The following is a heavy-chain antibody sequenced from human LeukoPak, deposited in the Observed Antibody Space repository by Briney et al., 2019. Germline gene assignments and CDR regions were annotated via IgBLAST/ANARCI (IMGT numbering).Heavy chain of an antibody. Sequence: SETLSLTCTVSGGSISSYYWSWIRQPPGKGLEWIGYIYYSGSTNYNPSLKSRVTISVDTSKNQFSLKLSSVTAADTAVYYCARDGSSWYMDYYYGMDVWGQGTTVTVSS. D-gene: IGHD6-13*01. CDR1: GGSISSYY. J-gene: IGHJ6*02. V-gene: IGHV4-59*12. CDR2: IYYSGST. CDR3: ARDGSSWYMDYYYGMDV.